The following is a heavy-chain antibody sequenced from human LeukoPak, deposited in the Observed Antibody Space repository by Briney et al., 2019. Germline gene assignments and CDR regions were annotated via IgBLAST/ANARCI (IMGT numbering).Heavy chain of an antibody. CDR2: ISSSSSTI. Sequence: GGSLRLSCAASGFTFSSYSMNWVRQAPGKGLEWASYISSSSSTIYYADSAKGRFTISRDNAKNSLYLQMNSLRDEDTAVYYCARDGTGLEPTTPLWFGELTRGPFDYWGQGTLVTVSS. J-gene: IGHJ4*02. CDR3: ARDGTGLEPTTPLWFGELTRGPFDY. CDR1: GFTFSSYS. D-gene: IGHD3-10*01. V-gene: IGHV3-48*02.